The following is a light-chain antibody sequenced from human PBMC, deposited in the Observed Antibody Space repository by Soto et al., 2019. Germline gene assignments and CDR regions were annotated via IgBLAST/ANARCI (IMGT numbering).Light chain of an antibody. V-gene: IGKV3-20*01. CDR1: QSVRSSY. CDR2: DAY. Sequence: EIVLTQSPGTLSLSPGERVTLSCRTSQSVRSSYLAWYQQKPGQAPRLLISDAYIRATGIPDRFNGSGSGTDCTLHISRLEPGDFAVYFCQQYGTSRLTFGGRTNVHI. J-gene: IGKJ4*01. CDR3: QQYGTSRLT.